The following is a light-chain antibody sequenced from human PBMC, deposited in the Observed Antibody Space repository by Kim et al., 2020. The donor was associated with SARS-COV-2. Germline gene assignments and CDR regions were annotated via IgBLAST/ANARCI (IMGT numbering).Light chain of an antibody. J-gene: IGKJ3*01. V-gene: IGKV1-13*02. Sequence: ASVKSKVTITCRARQGVSSSLAWYQHKPGKAPTLLISDVSVLESGVPSRFSGNGSGTEFTLTITSLQPEDFATYYCQQFNSYPFTFGPGTKVDIK. CDR1: QGVSSS. CDR3: QQFNSYPFT. CDR2: DVS.